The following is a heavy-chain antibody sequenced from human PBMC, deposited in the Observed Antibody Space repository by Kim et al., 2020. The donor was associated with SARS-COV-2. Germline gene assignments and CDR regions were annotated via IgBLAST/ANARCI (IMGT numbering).Heavy chain of an antibody. CDR3: ARIGEMGGSGSYYIYYYYYMDV. Sequence: SETLSLTCTVSGGSISSYYWSWIRQPPGKGLEWIGYIYYSGSTNYNPSLKSRVTISVDTSKNQFSLKLSSVTAADTAVYYCARIGEMGGSGSYYIYYYYYMDVWGKGTTVTVSS. J-gene: IGHJ6*03. CDR2: IYYSGST. V-gene: IGHV4-59*01. D-gene: IGHD3-10*01. CDR1: GGSISSYY.